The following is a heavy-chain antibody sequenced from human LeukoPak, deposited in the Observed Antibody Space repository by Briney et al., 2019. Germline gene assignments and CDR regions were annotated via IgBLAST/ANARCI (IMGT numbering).Heavy chain of an antibody. V-gene: IGHV3-48*04. CDR1: GFTFNAYS. CDR3: ARVRGDYHYGMDV. Sequence: GGSLRLSCAASGFTFNAYSMNWVRQAPGKGLEWLSYISSGSSTIYYADSVRGRFTVSRDNAKETLYLQLDSLRGDDTAIYYCARVRGDYHYGMDVWGQGTTVTVSS. CDR2: ISSGSSTI. J-gene: IGHJ6*02. D-gene: IGHD4-17*01.